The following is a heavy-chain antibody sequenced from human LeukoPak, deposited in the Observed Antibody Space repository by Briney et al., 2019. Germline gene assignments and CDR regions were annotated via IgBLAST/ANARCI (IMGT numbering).Heavy chain of an antibody. D-gene: IGHD2-15*01. CDR2: TYPGDPNT. Sequence: GESLQISCKGSGYIFTNNWIGWVRQMPGKGLEWMGITYPGDPNTRYSPSFQGQVTISADKSISSAYLQWSSLKASDTAMYYCVRSPACSSGICYPNWFDPWGQGTLVTVSS. CDR1: GYIFTNNW. CDR3: VRSPACSSGICYPNWFDP. J-gene: IGHJ5*02. V-gene: IGHV5-51*01.